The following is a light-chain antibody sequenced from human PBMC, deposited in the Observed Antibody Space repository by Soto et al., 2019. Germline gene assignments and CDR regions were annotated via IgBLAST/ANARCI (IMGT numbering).Light chain of an antibody. J-gene: IGKJ4*01. Sequence: ETMMTQFPATLSVSPGERATLSCRASQYVSTNLAWYQQQPGQPPRLLIYDISNRATGIPARFSGSGSETAFALTITSLQSEDFAVYYCQQYDTWPLTFGGGTKVDIK. CDR2: DIS. V-gene: IGKV3D-15*01. CDR1: QYVSTN. CDR3: QQYDTWPLT.